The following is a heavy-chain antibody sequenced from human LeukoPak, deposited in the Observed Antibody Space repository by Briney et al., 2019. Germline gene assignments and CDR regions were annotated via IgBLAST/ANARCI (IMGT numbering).Heavy chain of an antibody. V-gene: IGHV4-39*07. CDR2: INCSGGT. CDR3: ARYQAVAGNAFDI. J-gene: IGHJ3*02. D-gene: IGHD6-19*01. CDR1: GDSVNTTNYY. Sequence: PSETLSLTCTVSGDSVNTTNYYWGWIRQSPGKGLEWIGNINCSGGTFYKSFLKSRLTISVDTSKNQFSLKLSSVTAADTAVYYCARYQAVAGNAFDIWGQGTMVTVSS.